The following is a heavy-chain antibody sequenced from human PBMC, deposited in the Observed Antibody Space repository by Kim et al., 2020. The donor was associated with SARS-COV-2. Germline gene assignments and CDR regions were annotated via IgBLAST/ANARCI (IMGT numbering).Heavy chain of an antibody. Sequence: GGSLRLSCVASGYDFKTFGIHWVRQAPDKGLEWVALISYYSSTKYFLDSVKGRFTISRDNSKTTPYLQMNSLRPEDTAVYYCARPPPKSWAYPDHHGLDV. CDR3: ARPPPKSWAYPDHHGLDV. J-gene: IGHJ6*01. V-gene: IGHV3-30*03. CDR2: ISYYSSTK. D-gene: IGHD7-27*01. CDR1: GYDFKTFG.